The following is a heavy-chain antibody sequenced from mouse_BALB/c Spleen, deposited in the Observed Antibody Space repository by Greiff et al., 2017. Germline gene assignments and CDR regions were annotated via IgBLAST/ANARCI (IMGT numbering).Heavy chain of an antibody. CDR3: TRESGITTRGLFAY. Sequence: EVQRVESGGGLVKPGGSLKLSCAASGFTFSSYTMSWVRQTPEKRLEWVATISSGGSYTYYPDSVKGRFTISRDNAKNTLYLQMSSLKSEDTAMYYCTRESGITTRGLFAYWGQGTLVTVSA. CDR2: ISSGGSYT. CDR1: GFTFSSYT. V-gene: IGHV5-6-4*01. J-gene: IGHJ3*01. D-gene: IGHD2-4*01.